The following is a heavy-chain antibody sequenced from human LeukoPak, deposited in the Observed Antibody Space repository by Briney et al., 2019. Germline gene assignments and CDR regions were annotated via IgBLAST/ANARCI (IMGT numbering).Heavy chain of an antibody. D-gene: IGHD6-6*01. CDR1: GFTFSSYA. CDR3: AKGLIAARPIQYYYYMDV. J-gene: IGHJ6*03. Sequence: GGSLRLSCAASGFTFSSYAMSWDRQAPGKGLEWVSAISGSGGSTYYADSVKGRFTISRDNSKNTLYLQMNSLRAEDTAVYYCAKGLIAARPIQYYYYMDVWGKGTTVTVSS. CDR2: ISGSGGST. V-gene: IGHV3-23*01.